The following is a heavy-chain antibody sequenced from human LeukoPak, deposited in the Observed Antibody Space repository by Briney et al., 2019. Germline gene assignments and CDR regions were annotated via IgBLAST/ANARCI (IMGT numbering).Heavy chain of an antibody. J-gene: IGHJ3*02. CDR2: IKQDGSEK. D-gene: IGHD2-15*01. V-gene: IGHV3-7*01. Sequence: GGSLRLSCAASELTFSSYWMRWVRQAPGKGLEWVANIKQDGSEKNYVDSVKGRFTISRDNAKNSMYLQMNSLRAEDTAVYYCAREGFAAASDIWGQGTMVTVSS. CDR1: ELTFSSYW. CDR3: AREGFAAASDI.